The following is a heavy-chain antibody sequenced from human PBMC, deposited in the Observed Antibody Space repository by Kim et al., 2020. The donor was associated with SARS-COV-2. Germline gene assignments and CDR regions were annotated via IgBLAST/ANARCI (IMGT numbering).Heavy chain of an antibody. D-gene: IGHD6-19*01. CDR3: AKDIIQQWLVLDYYYYYGMEV. CDR2: ISYDGSNK. Sequence: GGSLRLSCAASGFTFSSYGMHWVRQAPGKGLEWVAVISYDGSNKYYADSVKGRFTISRDNSKNTLYLQMNSLRAEDTAVYYCAKDIIQQWLVLDYYYYYGMEVWGQGTTVTVSS. J-gene: IGHJ6*02. CDR1: GFTFSSYG. V-gene: IGHV3-30*18.